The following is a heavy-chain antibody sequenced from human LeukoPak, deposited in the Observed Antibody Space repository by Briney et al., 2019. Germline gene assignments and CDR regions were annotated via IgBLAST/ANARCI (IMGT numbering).Heavy chain of an antibody. CDR1: GFTFSIYE. CDR3: ARESPGAPAAFDI. J-gene: IGHJ3*02. Sequence: GGSLRLSCAASGFTFSIYEINWVRQAPGKGLEWISYTSSSGSTIYYADSVKGRLTMSRDNAKNSLYLQMNSPRAEDTALYYCARESPGAPAAFDIWGQGTMVTVSS. CDR2: TSSSGSTI. D-gene: IGHD1-1*01. V-gene: IGHV3-48*03.